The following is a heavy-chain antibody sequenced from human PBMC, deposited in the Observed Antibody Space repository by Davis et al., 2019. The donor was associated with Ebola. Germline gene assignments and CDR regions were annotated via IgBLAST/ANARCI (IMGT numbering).Heavy chain of an antibody. CDR1: GESFRSYY. D-gene: IGHD3-3*01. CDR2: IYGSGTI. CDR3: ARLRFLELTFDY. V-gene: IGHV4-4*07. J-gene: IGHJ4*02. Sequence: PSETLSLTCNVSGESFRSYYWSWIRQPAGKGLEWIGHIYGSGTINYNPSLKSRVTMSVDTSKNQFSLRLRSVTAADTAVYFCARLRFLELTFDYWGQGTPVTVSS.